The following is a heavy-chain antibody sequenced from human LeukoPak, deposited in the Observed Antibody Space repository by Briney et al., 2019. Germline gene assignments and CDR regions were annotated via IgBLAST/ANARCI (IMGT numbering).Heavy chain of an antibody. CDR3: ANRSGDSFLDC. CDR1: GFTFNNYG. J-gene: IGHJ4*02. Sequence: GGSLRLSCAASGFTFNNYGMHWVRQAPGKGLEWVAFVRSDGVDKYYADSVKGRFTISRDNSKNTLFLQMNSLRAEGTAVYFCANRSGDSFLDCWGQGTLVTVSS. CDR2: VRSDGVDK. V-gene: IGHV3-30*02. D-gene: IGHD4-17*01.